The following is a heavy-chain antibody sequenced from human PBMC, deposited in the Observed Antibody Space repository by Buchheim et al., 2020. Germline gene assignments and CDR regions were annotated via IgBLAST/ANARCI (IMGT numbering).Heavy chain of an antibody. Sequence: QLVESGGGLVQPGGSLRLSCAASGFTFGTYWMSWVRQAPGKGLEWVANIKQDGSEKYYVDSVKGRFTISRDNAKNSLYLQINTLRAEDTAVYYCARADTNYTPLNYWGQGTL. V-gene: IGHV3-7*01. CDR2: IKQDGSEK. D-gene: IGHD4-11*01. CDR3: ARADTNYTPLNY. CDR1: GFTFGTYW. J-gene: IGHJ4*02.